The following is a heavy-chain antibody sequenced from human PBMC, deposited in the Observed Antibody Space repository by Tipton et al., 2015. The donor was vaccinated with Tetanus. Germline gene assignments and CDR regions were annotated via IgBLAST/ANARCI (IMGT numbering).Heavy chain of an antibody. CDR2: ISAYNGNT. Sequence: SGAEVKKPGASVKVSCKASGYTFTSYGISWVRQAPGQGLEWMGWISAYNGNTNYAQRLQGRVTMTTDTSTSPAYMELRSLRSDDTAVYDCARDRRDMVGVGADYWGQGTLVTVSS. V-gene: IGHV1-18*01. D-gene: IGHD2-15*01. CDR3: ARDRRDMVGVGADY. J-gene: IGHJ4*02. CDR1: GYTFTSYG.